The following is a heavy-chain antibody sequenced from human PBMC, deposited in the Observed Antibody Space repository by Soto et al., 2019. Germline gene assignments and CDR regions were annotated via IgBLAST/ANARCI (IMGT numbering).Heavy chain of an antibody. CDR2: ISYDGSNK. J-gene: IGHJ4*02. D-gene: IGHD3-22*01. Sequence: LRLSCAASGFTFSSYAMHWVRQAPGKGLEWVAVISYDGSNKYYADSVKGRFTISRDNSKNTLYLQMNSLRAEDTAVYYCAGNSSGYLWGQGTLVTVSS. CDR1: GFTFSSYA. V-gene: IGHV3-30-3*01. CDR3: AGNSSGYL.